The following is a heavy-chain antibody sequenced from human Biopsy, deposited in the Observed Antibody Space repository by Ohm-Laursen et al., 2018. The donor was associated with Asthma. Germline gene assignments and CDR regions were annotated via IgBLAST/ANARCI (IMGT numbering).Heavy chain of an antibody. Sequence: SLRLSCAASGVSLSSLGMNWVRQAPGKGLEWVAVISYDGSKKEYGDSVTGRFTISRDNSKDTVYLQMNSLRAEDTAVYYCAKGRYKWNDGYYGLDVWGQGTTVTVS. CDR2: ISYDGSKK. CDR3: AKGRYKWNDGYYGLDV. CDR1: GVSLSSLG. D-gene: IGHD1-20*01. J-gene: IGHJ6*02. V-gene: IGHV3-30*18.